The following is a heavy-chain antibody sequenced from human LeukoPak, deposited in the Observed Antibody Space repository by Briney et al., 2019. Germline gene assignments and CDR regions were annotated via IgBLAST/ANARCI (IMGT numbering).Heavy chain of an antibody. CDR1: GFTFSSYW. CDR2: IKQDGSEK. J-gene: IGHJ3*02. Sequence: GGSLRLSCAASGFTFSSYWMSWVRQAPGKGLEWVANIKQDGSEKYYVDSVKGRFTISRDNAKNSLYLQMNSLRAEDTAVYYCARALTPDVVVPSPEDAFDIWGQGTMVTVSS. CDR3: ARALTPDVVVPSPEDAFDI. V-gene: IGHV3-7*01. D-gene: IGHD2-2*01.